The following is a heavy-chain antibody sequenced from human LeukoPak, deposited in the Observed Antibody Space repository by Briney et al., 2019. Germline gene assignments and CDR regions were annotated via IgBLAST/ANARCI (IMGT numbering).Heavy chain of an antibody. V-gene: IGHV3-74*01. CDR3: ARGPRVGATGEDY. J-gene: IGHJ4*02. Sequence: GGSLRLSCAASGFTFSSYWMHWVRQAPGKGLVWVSRINSDGSSTSYADSVKGRFTISRDNAKSTLYLQMNSLRAEDTAVYYCARGPRVGATGEDYWGQGTLVTVSS. CDR2: INSDGSST. CDR1: GFTFSSYW. D-gene: IGHD1-26*01.